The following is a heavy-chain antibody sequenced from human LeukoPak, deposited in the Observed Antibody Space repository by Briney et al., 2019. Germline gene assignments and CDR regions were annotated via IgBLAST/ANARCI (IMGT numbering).Heavy chain of an antibody. Sequence: PGWSLRLSCAACGFTFINYYMNWVRQAAGGGLEWVSSISSSSSYIYYAASVKGRFTISRDNAKNSLYLQMNSLRAEDTAVYYCARGESRTDYWGQGTLVTVSS. CDR1: GFTFINYY. CDR2: ISSSSSYI. D-gene: IGHD6-13*01. V-gene: IGHV3-21*01. J-gene: IGHJ4*02. CDR3: ARGESRTDY.